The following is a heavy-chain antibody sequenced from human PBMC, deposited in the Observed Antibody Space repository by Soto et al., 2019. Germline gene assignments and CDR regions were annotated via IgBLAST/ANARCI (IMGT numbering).Heavy chain of an antibody. CDR3: AKDAKRYNWNGDGFDI. CDR2: ISGGGGTT. CDR1: GFIFSSYA. D-gene: IGHD1-1*01. J-gene: IGHJ3*02. V-gene: IGHV3-23*01. Sequence: GGSLRLSCAASGFIFSSYAMTWVRQAPGKGLEWVSTISGGGGTTYYADSVKGRLTISRDNSNNTLYLQMSTLRAEDTAVYYCAKDAKRYNWNGDGFDIWGQGTMVTVSS.